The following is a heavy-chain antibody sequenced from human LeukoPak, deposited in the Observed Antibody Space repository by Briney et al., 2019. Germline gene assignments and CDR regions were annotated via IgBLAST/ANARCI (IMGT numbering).Heavy chain of an antibody. CDR1: GGSISSYY. J-gene: IGHJ6*02. CDR2: IYYSGST. CDR3: ARAAVLEWLLDYYYYGMDV. V-gene: IGHV4-59*12. Sequence: PSETLSLTCTVSGGSISSYYWSWIRQPPGKGLEWIGYIYYSGSTNYNPSLKSRVTISVDTSKNQFSLKLSSVTAADTAVYYCARAAVLEWLLDYYYYGMDVWGQGTTVTVSS. D-gene: IGHD3-3*01.